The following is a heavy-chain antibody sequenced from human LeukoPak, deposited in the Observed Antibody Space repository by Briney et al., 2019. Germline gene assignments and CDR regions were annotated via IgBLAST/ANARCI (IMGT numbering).Heavy chain of an antibody. Sequence: LGASVKVSCEVSGYTLTELSMHWVRQAPGKGLEWMGGFDPEDGETIYAQKFQGRVTMTEDTSTDTAYMELSSLRSEDTAVYYCATGYYDILTGYYTPYFDYWGQGTLVTVSS. CDR2: FDPEDGET. CDR3: ATGYYDILTGYYTPYFDY. CDR1: GYTLTELS. V-gene: IGHV1-24*01. D-gene: IGHD3-9*01. J-gene: IGHJ4*02.